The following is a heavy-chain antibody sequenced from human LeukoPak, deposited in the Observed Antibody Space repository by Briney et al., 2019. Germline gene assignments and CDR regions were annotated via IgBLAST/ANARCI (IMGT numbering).Heavy chain of an antibody. V-gene: IGHV3-66*01. Sequence: GGSLRLSCEASGFTVRSNHMSWVRQAPGKGLEWVSVIYSGGSTDYADSVKGRFTISGDSSKNTFYLQMDSLRAKDTAFYYCAREGPPRGTFDCWGQGTLVTVSS. CDR3: AREGPPRGTFDC. CDR1: GFTVRSNH. CDR2: IYSGGST. J-gene: IGHJ4*02.